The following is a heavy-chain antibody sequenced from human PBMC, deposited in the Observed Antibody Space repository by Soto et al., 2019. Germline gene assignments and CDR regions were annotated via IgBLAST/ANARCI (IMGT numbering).Heavy chain of an antibody. D-gene: IGHD6-13*01. CDR3: ARGRGSWKTFDY. CDR1: GYPFTSYD. V-gene: IGHV1-8*01. J-gene: IGHJ4*02. Sequence: GASVKVSIKASGYPFTSYDINWVRQATGQGLEWMGWMNPNSGNTGYAQKFQGRVTMTRNTSISTAYMELSSLRSEDTAVYYCARGRGSWKTFDYWGQGTLVTVSS. CDR2: MNPNSGNT.